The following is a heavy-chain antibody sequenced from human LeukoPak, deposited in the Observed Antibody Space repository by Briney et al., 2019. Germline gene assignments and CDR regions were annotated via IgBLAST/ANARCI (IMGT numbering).Heavy chain of an antibody. CDR2: ISSSSSYI. J-gene: IGHJ6*02. V-gene: IGHV3-21*04. D-gene: IGHD6-19*01. CDR3: TKDGAGTYYGLDV. Sequence: GGSLRLSCAASGFTFSSYSMNWVRQAPGKGLEWVSSISSSSSYIYYADSVKGRFTISRDNSKNTLFLEMNSLRAEDTATYYCTKDGAGTYYGLDVWGQGTTVIVSS. CDR1: GFTFSSYS.